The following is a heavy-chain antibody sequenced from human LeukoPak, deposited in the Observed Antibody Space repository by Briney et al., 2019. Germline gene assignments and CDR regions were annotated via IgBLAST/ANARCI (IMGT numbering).Heavy chain of an antibody. CDR3: ATAEGGGNSVNTGFVY. J-gene: IGHJ4*02. Sequence: ASVKVSCKVSGYTLTELSMHWVRQDPGKGLEWMGGFDPEDGETIYAQKFQGRVTMTEDTSTDTAYMELSSLRSEDTAVYYCATAEGGGNSVNTGFVYWGQGTLVTVSS. CDR1: GYTLTELS. D-gene: IGHD4-23*01. V-gene: IGHV1-24*01. CDR2: FDPEDGET.